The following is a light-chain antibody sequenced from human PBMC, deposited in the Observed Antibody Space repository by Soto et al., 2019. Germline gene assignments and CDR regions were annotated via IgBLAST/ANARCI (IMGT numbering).Light chain of an antibody. CDR1: SSDIGAYNS. J-gene: IGLJ1*01. V-gene: IGLV2-14*01. CDR2: QVS. CDR3: LSYTASSTFV. Sequence: QSALTQPASVSGSPGQSITISRTGTSSDIGAYNSVSWYQHHPGKAPKLIVFQVSFRPSAVSDRFSGSKSDITASLTISGLQTEDEADYYCLSYTASSTFVFGTGTKVTVL.